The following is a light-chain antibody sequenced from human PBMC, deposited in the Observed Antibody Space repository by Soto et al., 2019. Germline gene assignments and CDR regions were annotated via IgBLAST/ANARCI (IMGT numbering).Light chain of an antibody. CDR2: KAS. CDR3: QQNYRATPWT. J-gene: IGKJ1*01. CDR1: QTISSW. Sequence: DIQMTQSPSTLSGSVGDRVTITCRASQTISSWLAWYQQKPGKAPKLLIYKASTLKRGVPSRFSGGGSGTDFTLNISSLQPDDFATYYCQQNYRATPWTFGQGTKVDIK. V-gene: IGKV1-5*03.